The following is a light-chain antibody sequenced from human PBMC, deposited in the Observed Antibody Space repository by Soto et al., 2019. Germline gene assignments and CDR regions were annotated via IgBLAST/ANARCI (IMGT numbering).Light chain of an antibody. V-gene: IGKV3-11*01. CDR2: DAS. Sequence: EIVLTQSPATLSLSPGERATLSCRASQSASSYLAWYQQKPGQAPRLLIYDASNRATGIPARFSGSGSGTDFTLTISSLEPEDFAVYYCQQRSNWPPFAFGGGTKVDIK. CDR1: QSASSY. CDR3: QQRSNWPPFA. J-gene: IGKJ4*01.